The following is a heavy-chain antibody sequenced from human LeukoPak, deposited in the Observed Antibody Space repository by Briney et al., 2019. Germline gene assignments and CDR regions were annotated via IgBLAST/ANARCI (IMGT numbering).Heavy chain of an antibody. D-gene: IGHD4-11*01. V-gene: IGHV3-30*02. CDR1: GFTFSSYG. CDR2: IRYDGSNK. J-gene: IGHJ4*02. CDR3: AKDPVRLAVTTRGYPFDY. Sequence: GGSLRLSCAASGFTFSSYGMHWVRQAPGKGLEWVAFIRYDGSNKYYADSVKGRFTISRDNSKNTLYLQMNSLRAEDTAVYYCAKDPVRLAVTTRGYPFDYWGQGTLVTVSS.